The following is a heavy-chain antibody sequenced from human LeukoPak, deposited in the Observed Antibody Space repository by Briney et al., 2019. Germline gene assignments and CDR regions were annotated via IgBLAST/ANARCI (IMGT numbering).Heavy chain of an antibody. Sequence: GGSLRLSCAASGFSFSDYHMSWIRQAPGKGLAWVSYISTGGRSTYHADSVKGRFTISRDNAKNSLYLQMNSLRVEDTAVDYLGKQVYINYKGPQFYIGGQGPVATVSS. CDR2: ISTGGRST. J-gene: IGHJ4*02. CDR1: GFSFSDYH. CDR3: GKQVYINYKGPQFYI. V-gene: IGHV3-11*04. D-gene: IGHD3-10*01.